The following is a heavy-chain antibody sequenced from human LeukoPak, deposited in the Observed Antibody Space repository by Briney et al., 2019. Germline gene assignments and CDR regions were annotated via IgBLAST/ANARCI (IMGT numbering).Heavy chain of an antibody. V-gene: IGHV1-18*01. Sequence: ASVKVSRKASGYTFTSYGISWVRQAPGQGLEWMGWISAYNGNTNYAQKLQGRVTMTTDTSTSTAYMELRSLRSDDTAVYYCARDLTTVTGDWFDPWGQGTLVTVSS. D-gene: IGHD4-17*01. CDR1: GYTFTSYG. J-gene: IGHJ5*01. CDR3: ARDLTTVTGDWFDP. CDR2: ISAYNGNT.